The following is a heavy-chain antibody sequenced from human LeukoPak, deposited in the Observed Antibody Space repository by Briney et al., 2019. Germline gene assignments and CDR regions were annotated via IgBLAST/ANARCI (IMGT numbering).Heavy chain of an antibody. CDR2: ISTSEST. CDR1: GGSISSGNNY. V-gene: IGHV4-61*02. J-gene: IGHJ3*02. CDR3: AREPHCRSASCYSDSFDI. D-gene: IGHD2-2*01. Sequence: SQTLSLTCTVSGGSISSGNNYWSWIRQPAGEGLEWIGRISTSESTNYNPFLKSRVTISGKTSQNQFSPNLIPLTAAEAAVYYCAREPHCRSASCYSDSFDIWGQGTMVTVSS.